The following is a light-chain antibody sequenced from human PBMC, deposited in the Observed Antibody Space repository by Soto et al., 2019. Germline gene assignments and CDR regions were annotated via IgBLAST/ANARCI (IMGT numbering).Light chain of an antibody. V-gene: IGKV1-9*01. CDR2: TAS. CDR3: TQRYSYPLT. Sequence: DIQLTQSPSFLSASVGDRVTVTCRASQGINSYLAWYQQKPGKAPKLLIYTASTLQSGVPSRFSGSGSGTEFTLTITSLQTEDFAAYYCTQRYSYPLTFGGGTKVEIK. CDR1: QGINSY. J-gene: IGKJ4*01.